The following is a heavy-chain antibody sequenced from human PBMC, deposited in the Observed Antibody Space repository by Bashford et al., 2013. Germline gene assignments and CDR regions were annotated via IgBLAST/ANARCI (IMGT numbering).Heavy chain of an antibody. CDR2: IYDSGST. D-gene: IGHD1-26*01. CDR3: AKFGWELAGGFDY. V-gene: IGHV4-31*03. J-gene: IGHJ4*02. Sequence: TLSLTCTVSDDSISSGGYYWTWIRQHPGKGLEWIGYIYDSGSTDYNPFLRSRVTISLDTSKSQFSLKLTSVTAADTAVYYCAKFGWELAGGFDYWGQGTLVTVSS. CDR1: DDSISSGGYY.